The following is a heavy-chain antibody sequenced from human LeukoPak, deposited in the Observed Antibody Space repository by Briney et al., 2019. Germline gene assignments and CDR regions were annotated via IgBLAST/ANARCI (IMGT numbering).Heavy chain of an antibody. V-gene: IGHV1-2*02. CDR3: ARFRSGAQWLVRTRSDYFDY. D-gene: IGHD6-19*01. CDR1: GYTFTGYY. CDR2: INPNSGGT. J-gene: IGHJ4*02. Sequence: ASVKVSCKASGYTFTGYYMHWVRQAPGQGLEWMGWINPNSGGTNYAQKFQGRVTMTRDTSISTAYMELSRLRSDDTAAYYCARFRSGAQWLVRTRSDYFDYWGQGTLVTVSS.